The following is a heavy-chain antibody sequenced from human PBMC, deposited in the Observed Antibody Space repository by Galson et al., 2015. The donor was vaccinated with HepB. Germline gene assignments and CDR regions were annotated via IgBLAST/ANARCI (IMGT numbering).Heavy chain of an antibody. CDR2: ISAYNGNT. D-gene: IGHD6-13*01. J-gene: IGHJ6*02. CDR1: GYTFTSYG. CDR3: AGPAAGNYYYYYGMDV. V-gene: IGHV1-18*04. Sequence: QSGAEVKKPGESLKISCKASGYTFTSYGISWVRQAPGQGLEWMGRISAYNGNTNYAQKLQGRVTMTTDTSTSTAYMELRSLRSDDTAVYYCAGPAAGNYYYYYGMDVWGQGTTVTVSS.